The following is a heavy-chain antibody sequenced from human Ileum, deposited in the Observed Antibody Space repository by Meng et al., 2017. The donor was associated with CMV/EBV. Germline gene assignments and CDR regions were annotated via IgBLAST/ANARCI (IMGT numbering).Heavy chain of an antibody. D-gene: IGHD3-9*01. V-gene: IGHV3-64*02. CDR1: GFKFSAST. J-gene: IGHJ5*02. CDR3: ARDQWVHDIMTGCLLDL. CDR2: ISSNGIST. Sequence: GESLKISCAASGFKFSASTMHWVRQAPGKGLEYVAAISSNGISTYYADSVRDRFTVSRDNSKNTVYLQMGRLTIEDTALYFCARDQWVHDIMTGCLLDLWGQGTLVTVSS.